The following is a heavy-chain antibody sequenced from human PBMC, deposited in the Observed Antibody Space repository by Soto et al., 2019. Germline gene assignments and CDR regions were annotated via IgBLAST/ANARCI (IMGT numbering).Heavy chain of an antibody. D-gene: IGHD3-9*01. J-gene: IGHJ6*03. Sequence: GGSLRLSCTASGFTFGDYAMSWFRQAPGKGLEWVGFIRSKAYGGTTEYAASVKGRFTISRDDSKSMAYLQMNSLKTEDTAVYYCTSGSRLLRYFDWSDYYYYYMDVWGKGTTVTVSS. CDR2: IRSKAYGGTT. CDR1: GFTFGDYA. CDR3: TSGSRLLRYFDWSDYYYYYMDV. V-gene: IGHV3-49*03.